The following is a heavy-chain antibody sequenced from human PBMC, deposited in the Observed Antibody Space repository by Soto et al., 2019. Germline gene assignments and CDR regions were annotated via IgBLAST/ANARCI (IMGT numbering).Heavy chain of an antibody. CDR1: GFSLSTSGVG. Sequence: QITLKESGPTLVKPTQTLTLTCTFSGFSLSTSGVGVGWIRQPPGKALEWLALIYWDDDKRYSPSLKSRLTITKDTSKNQVVLTMTNMDPVDTATYYCAHPSGGGLGWEYFQHWGQGTLVTVSS. D-gene: IGHD1-26*01. CDR2: IYWDDDK. J-gene: IGHJ1*01. CDR3: AHPSGGGLGWEYFQH. V-gene: IGHV2-5*02.